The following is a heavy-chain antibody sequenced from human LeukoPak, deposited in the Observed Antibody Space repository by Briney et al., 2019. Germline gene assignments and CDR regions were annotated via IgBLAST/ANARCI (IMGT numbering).Heavy chain of an antibody. J-gene: IGHJ4*02. CDR3: ASDSLPGVVPAASLDY. CDR1: GFTFRSYS. Sequence: PGGSLRLSCAASGFTFRSYSMNWVRQAPGKGLEWVSTISSTSTYIYYADSVKGRFTISRDNSRNSLYLQMNSLRAEDTAVYYCASDSLPGVVPAASLDYWGQGTLVTVSS. D-gene: IGHD2-2*01. V-gene: IGHV3-21*01. CDR2: ISSTSTYI.